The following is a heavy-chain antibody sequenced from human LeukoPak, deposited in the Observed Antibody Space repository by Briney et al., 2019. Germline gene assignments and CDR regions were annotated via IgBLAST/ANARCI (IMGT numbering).Heavy chain of an antibody. V-gene: IGHV4-38-2*02. CDR3: ARAPQMAEMATIGAFDI. CDR1: GYSISSGYY. J-gene: IGHJ3*02. CDR2: IYHSGST. D-gene: IGHD5-24*01. Sequence: SETLSLICTVSGYSISSGYYWGWIRQPPGKGLEWIGSIYHSGSTYYNPSLKSRVTISVDTSKNQFSLKLSSVTAADTAVYYCARAPQMAEMATIGAFDIWGQGTMVTVSS.